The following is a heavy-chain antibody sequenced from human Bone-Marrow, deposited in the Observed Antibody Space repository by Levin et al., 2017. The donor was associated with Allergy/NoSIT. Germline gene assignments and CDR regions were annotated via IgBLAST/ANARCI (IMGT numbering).Heavy chain of an antibody. CDR3: ATAVRRIPFDY. J-gene: IGHJ4*02. V-gene: IGHV3-7*01. D-gene: IGHD2-21*01. CDR1: GFTFDNYW. CDR2: IKNDGSET. Sequence: GASVKVSCAVFGFTFDNYWMRWVRQTPGKGLESVANIKNDGSETYYVDSVKGRFTISRDNAKNSLHLQMNSLRAEDTAVYYCATAVRRIPFDYWGQGTLVTVSS.